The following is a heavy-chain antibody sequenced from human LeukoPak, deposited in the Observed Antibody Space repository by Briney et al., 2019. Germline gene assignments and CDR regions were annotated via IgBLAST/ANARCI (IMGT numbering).Heavy chain of an antibody. CDR1: GYTFTDYY. CDR2: INPNSGGT. V-gene: IGHV1-2*02. Sequence: GASVKVSCKASGYTFTDYYMHWVRQAPGQGLEWMGWINPNSGGTSSAKKFQGRVTMTRDTSIRTAYMELSGLRSDDTAVYYCARSYGSGRRDAFDIWGLGTMVIVSS. CDR3: ARSYGSGRRDAFDI. D-gene: IGHD3-10*01. J-gene: IGHJ3*02.